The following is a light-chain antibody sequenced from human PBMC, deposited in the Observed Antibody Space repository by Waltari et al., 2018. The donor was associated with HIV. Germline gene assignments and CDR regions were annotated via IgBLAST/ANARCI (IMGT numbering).Light chain of an antibody. CDR3: ASYTRSGILL. Sequence: QSALTQPASVSGSPGKSITISCMGASSNIGASNFVSWYQQRPGKAPKLMLYEVSDRPSGSSNRFSGSKSGITASLTISGLQADDEADYYCASYTRSGILLFGGGTRLTVL. J-gene: IGLJ2*01. CDR1: SSNIGASNF. V-gene: IGLV2-14*01. CDR2: EVS.